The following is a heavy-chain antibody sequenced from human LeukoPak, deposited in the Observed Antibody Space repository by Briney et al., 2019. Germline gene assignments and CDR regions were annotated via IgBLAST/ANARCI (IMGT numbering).Heavy chain of an antibody. CDR3: ARDRMSRAPTYFHH. CDR1: GFTFDEFG. CDR2: VSGDGGRT. Sequence: GGSLRLSCAASGFTFDEFGMQWARHAPGKGLEGVSFVSGDGGRTDYADSVKGRFTISRDNSKNSLYLQMNSLTADDTAFYFCARDRMSRAPTYFHHWGQGTLVTVSA. D-gene: IGHD2-2*01. V-gene: IGHV3-43*02. J-gene: IGHJ1*01.